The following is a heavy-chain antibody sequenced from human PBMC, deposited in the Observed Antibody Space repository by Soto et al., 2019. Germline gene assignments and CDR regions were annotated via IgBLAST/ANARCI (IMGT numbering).Heavy chain of an antibody. CDR2: ISLGGSYT. Sequence: PGGSLRLSCAASGFTFSTYAMSWVRQAPGKGLEWVSAISLGGSYTYYADSVKGRFTISRDNSKNRLYLQMNSLRAEDTAVYYCAKAAGGTSGYSNALDVWGQGTTVTVSS. J-gene: IGHJ6*02. V-gene: IGHV3-23*01. CDR1: GFTFSTYA. CDR3: AKAAGGTSGYSNALDV. D-gene: IGHD5-12*01.